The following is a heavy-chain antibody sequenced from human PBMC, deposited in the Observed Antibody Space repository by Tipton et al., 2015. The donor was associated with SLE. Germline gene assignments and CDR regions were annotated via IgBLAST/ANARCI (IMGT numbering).Heavy chain of an antibody. CDR1: GGSISSYY. Sequence: TLFLTCTVSGGSISSYYWSWIRQPPGKGLEWIGYIYYSGSANYNPSLKSRVTISVDTSKNQFSLKLSSVTAADTAVYYCARVAGLFDYWGQGTLVTVSS. CDR3: ARVAGLFDY. V-gene: IGHV4-59*01. D-gene: IGHD6-19*01. CDR2: IYYSGSA. J-gene: IGHJ4*02.